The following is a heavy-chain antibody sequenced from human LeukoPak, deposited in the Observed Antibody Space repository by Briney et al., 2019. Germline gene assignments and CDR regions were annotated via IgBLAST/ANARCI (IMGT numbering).Heavy chain of an antibody. J-gene: IGHJ4*02. D-gene: IGHD5-18*01. CDR3: ARRAATERGHSYGLDY. Sequence: GGSLRLSCEVSGFTFSSCHMNWVRQAPGKGLEWVSSISSSSRYIYYADSMTGRFTISRDNAKNSLYLQMHSLRAEDTAMYYCARRAATERGHSYGLDYWGQGTLVTVSS. CDR1: GFTFSSCH. V-gene: IGHV3-21*01. CDR2: ISSSSRYI.